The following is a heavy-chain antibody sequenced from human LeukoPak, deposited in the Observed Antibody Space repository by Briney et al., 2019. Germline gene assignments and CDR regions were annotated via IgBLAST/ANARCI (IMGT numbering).Heavy chain of an antibody. CDR3: ARGRYYYGSWYMDV. D-gene: IGHD3-10*01. CDR1: EFTFSSYH. Sequence: WGSLRLSCAASEFTFSSYHMSWIRQAPGQGLEWVSYISSSGTATYYADYVKGRFTISRDNAKNSLYLQMNSLRAEDTAVYYCARGRYYYGSWYMDVWGQGTTVTVSS. V-gene: IGHV3-11*01. CDR2: ISSSGTAT. J-gene: IGHJ6*02.